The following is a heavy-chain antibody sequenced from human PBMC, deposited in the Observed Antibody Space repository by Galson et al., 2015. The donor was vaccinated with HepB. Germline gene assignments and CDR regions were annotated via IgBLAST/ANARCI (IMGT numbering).Heavy chain of an antibody. CDR1: GFTFSSYW. Sequence: SLRLSCAASGFTFSSYWMSWVRQAPGKGLEWVANIKQDGSEKYYVGSVKGRFTISRDNAKNSLYLQMNSLRAEDTAVYYCARMGRITIFGVVNNWFDPWGQGTLVTASS. CDR2: IKQDGSEK. D-gene: IGHD3-3*01. CDR3: ARMGRITIFGVVNNWFDP. J-gene: IGHJ5*02. V-gene: IGHV3-7*03.